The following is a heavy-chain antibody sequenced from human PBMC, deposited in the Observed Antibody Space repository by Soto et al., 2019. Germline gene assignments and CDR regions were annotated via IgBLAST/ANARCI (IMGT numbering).Heavy chain of an antibody. CDR3: ARVYYYDRRAIFGY. D-gene: IGHD3-22*01. Sequence: EVQLVESGGGLVKPGGSLRLSCVASGFTFGSYSMAWVRQAPGKGPEWVSYIKSSSNDIYYADSVTGRFTISRDNAKNSLQLQINSLRDDDTAVYYCARVYYYDRRAIFGYWGQGTLVTVSS. CDR1: GFTFGSYS. CDR2: IKSSSNDI. J-gene: IGHJ4*02. V-gene: IGHV3-48*02.